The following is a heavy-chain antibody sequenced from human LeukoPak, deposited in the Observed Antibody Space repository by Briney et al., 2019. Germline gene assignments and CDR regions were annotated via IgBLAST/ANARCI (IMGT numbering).Heavy chain of an antibody. V-gene: IGHV3-30-3*01. J-gene: IGHJ4*02. CDR2: ISYDGSSK. Sequence: GGSLRLSCAASGFTFSSYAMHWVRQAPGKGLEWVAVISYDGSSKYYADSVKGRFTISRDNSKNTLYLQMNSLRAEDTAVYYCAAELSGYYDILTGYRRGMDYWGQGTLVTVSS. D-gene: IGHD3-9*01. CDR1: GFTFSSYA. CDR3: AAELSGYYDILTGYRRGMDY.